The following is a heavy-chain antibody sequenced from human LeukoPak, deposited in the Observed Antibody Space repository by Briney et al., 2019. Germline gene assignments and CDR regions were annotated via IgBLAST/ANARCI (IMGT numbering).Heavy chain of an antibody. CDR3: ARERGAGLSSSWVDY. Sequence: GGSLRPSCAASGFIFSNHWMNWVRQAPGKGLEWVAKINPDGSAKYYVDSVKGRFTISRDNAKNSLDLQMSSLRVEDTAVYYCARERGAGLSSSWVDYWGQGTLVTVSS. CDR1: GFIFSNHW. CDR2: INPDGSAK. V-gene: IGHV3-7*01. D-gene: IGHD6-13*01. J-gene: IGHJ4*02.